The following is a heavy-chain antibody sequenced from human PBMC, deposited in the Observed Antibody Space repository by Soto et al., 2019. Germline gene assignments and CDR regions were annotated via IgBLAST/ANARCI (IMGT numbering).Heavy chain of an antibody. J-gene: IGHJ4*02. V-gene: IGHV2-5*02. CDR3: AHRVLRTVFGVVTTTAMYFDF. CDR1: GFSLTTSGVG. CDR2: IYWDYDK. D-gene: IGHD3-3*01. Sequence: QITLNESGPTQVKPRQTLTLTCTFSGFSLTTSGVGVGGIRQSPGKAPEWLALIYWDYDKRYSPALQSRITITHDTSKYQVVLTMADLDPADTATYYCAHRVLRTVFGVVTTTAMYFDFWGQGTPVAVSS.